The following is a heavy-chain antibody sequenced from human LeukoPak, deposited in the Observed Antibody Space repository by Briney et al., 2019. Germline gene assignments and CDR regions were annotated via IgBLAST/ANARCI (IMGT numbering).Heavy chain of an antibody. CDR3: ARGAYYYED. J-gene: IGHJ4*02. V-gene: IGHV3-48*01. D-gene: IGHD3-22*01. Sequence: PGVSLRLSCAASGFTFSSHSMNWVRQAPGKGLEWVSYISSSSSTIYYADSVKGRFTISRDNAKNSLYLQMNSLRAEDTAVYYCARGAYYYEDWGQGTLVTVSS. CDR2: ISSSSSTI. CDR1: GFTFSSHS.